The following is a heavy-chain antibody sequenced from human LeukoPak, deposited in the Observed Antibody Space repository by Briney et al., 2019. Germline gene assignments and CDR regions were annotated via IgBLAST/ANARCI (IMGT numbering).Heavy chain of an antibody. D-gene: IGHD1-7*01. J-gene: IGHJ4*02. CDR1: GFTFSSSW. CDR2: IYSGGST. V-gene: IGHV3-66*01. CDR3: ARERVFNWNYWFDY. Sequence: GGSLRLSCAASGFTFSSSWMYWVRQAPGKGLEWVSVIYSGGSTYYADSVKGRFTISRDNSKNTVYLQMNSLRAEDTAVYYCARERVFNWNYWFDYWGQGTLVTVSS.